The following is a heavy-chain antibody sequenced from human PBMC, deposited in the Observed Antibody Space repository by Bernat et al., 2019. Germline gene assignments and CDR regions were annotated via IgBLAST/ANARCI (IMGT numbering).Heavy chain of an antibody. CDR3: VRIGYSTLSLGIDY. CDR1: GFTFNSYW. D-gene: IGHD2-8*01. J-gene: IGHJ4*02. V-gene: IGHV3-74*01. CDR2: INSDGSST. Sequence: EVQLVESGGGLVQPGGSLRVSCAASGFTFNSYWMHWVRQAPGKGLVWVSRINSDGSSTSYADSVKGRFTISRDNAKNTLFLQMTSLTAEDTAVYYCVRIGYSTLSLGIDYWGQGALVSVSS.